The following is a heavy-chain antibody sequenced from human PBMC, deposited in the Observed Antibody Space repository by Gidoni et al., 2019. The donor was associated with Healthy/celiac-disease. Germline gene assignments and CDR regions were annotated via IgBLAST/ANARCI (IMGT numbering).Heavy chain of an antibody. D-gene: IGHD3-9*01. CDR3: ARALTGYYTADNWFDP. CDR1: GGSFSGYY. J-gene: IGHJ5*02. CDR2: INHSGST. Sequence: QVQLQQWGAGLLKPSETLSLTCAVYGGSFSGYYWSLIRQPPGKGLEWIGEINHSGSTNYNPALKSRVTIAVDTSKNQFALKLSSVTAADTAVYYCARALTGYYTADNWFDPWGQGTLVTVSS. V-gene: IGHV4-34*01.